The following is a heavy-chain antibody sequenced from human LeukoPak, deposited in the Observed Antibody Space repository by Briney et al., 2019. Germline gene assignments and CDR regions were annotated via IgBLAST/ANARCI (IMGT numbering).Heavy chain of an antibody. CDR3: ARRGNMSSHAFDI. V-gene: IGHV3-9*01. Sequence: GRSLRLSCAASGFTFEDYVIHWVRQAPGKGLEWVSGMSWNSGSIAYADSVKGRFTISRDNAKNSLYLQMNSLGAEDTAVYYCARRGNMSSHAFDIWGQGTVVTVSS. CDR1: GFTFEDYV. D-gene: IGHD2/OR15-2a*01. J-gene: IGHJ3*02. CDR2: MSWNSGSI.